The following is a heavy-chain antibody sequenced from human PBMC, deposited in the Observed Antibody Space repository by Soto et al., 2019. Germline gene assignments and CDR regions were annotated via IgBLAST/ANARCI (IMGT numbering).Heavy chain of an antibody. CDR1: GVPFSSYA. Sequence: GGPLRLSCAASGVPFSSYAMHWVRQAPGKGLEWVAVISYDGSNKYYADSVKGRFTISRDNSKNTLYLQMNSLRAEDTAVYYCARVPVAGYYYYGMDVWGQGTTVTVSS. CDR3: ARVPVAGYYYYGMDV. J-gene: IGHJ6*02. D-gene: IGHD6-19*01. V-gene: IGHV3-30-3*01. CDR2: ISYDGSNK.